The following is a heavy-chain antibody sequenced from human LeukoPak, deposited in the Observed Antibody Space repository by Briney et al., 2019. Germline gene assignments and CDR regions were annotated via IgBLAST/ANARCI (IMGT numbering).Heavy chain of an antibody. CDR1: GFTLSNYG. Sequence: GRSLRLSCAASGFTLSNYGMHWVRQAPGKGLEWVAVIWYDGSSKYYADSVKGRFTISRDNSKNTLYLQMNSLRVEDTAVYYCARDEVGVGATHDYWGQGTLVTVSS. D-gene: IGHD1-26*01. CDR3: ARDEVGVGATHDY. V-gene: IGHV3-33*01. CDR2: IWYDGSSK. J-gene: IGHJ4*02.